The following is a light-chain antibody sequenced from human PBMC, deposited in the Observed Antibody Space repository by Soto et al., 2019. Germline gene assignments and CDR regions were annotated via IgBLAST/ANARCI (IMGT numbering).Light chain of an antibody. J-gene: IGLJ2*01. CDR2: NDN. CDR1: SSNMGSNT. V-gene: IGLV1-44*01. Sequence: QSVLTQPPSASGTPGQGVAISCSGSSSNMGSNTVNWYQHLPGTAPKLLIYNDNQRPSGVPDRFFGSKSGTSASLAITGLQSEEEAAYYCAAWDGSLNHILFGGGTKLTVL. CDR3: AAWDGSLNHIL.